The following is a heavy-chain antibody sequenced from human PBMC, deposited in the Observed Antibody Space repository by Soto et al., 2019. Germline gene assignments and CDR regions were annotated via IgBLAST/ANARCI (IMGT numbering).Heavy chain of an antibody. V-gene: IGHV4-4*02. Sequence: QVQLQESGPGLVKPSGTLSLTCAVSGGSISSSNWWSWVRQPPGKGLEWIGDIYHSGSTNYNPSLKSRVTISVDKSKNQFSLKLSSVTAADTAVYYCARDFSSGWSNWYFDLWGRGTLVTVSS. CDR3: ARDFSSGWSNWYFDL. CDR2: IYHSGST. CDR1: GGSISSSNW. D-gene: IGHD6-19*01. J-gene: IGHJ2*01.